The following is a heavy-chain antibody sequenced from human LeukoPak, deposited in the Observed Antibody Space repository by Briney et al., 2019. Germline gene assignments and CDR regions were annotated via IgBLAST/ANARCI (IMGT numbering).Heavy chain of an antibody. CDR3: ARDSSAGSSGF. J-gene: IGHJ4*02. CDR1: GFTFSNFN. Sequence: GRSLRLSCAASGFTFSNFNMNWVRQAPGKGLEWISYISXXXAXIXXXXXXKGRXTISRDNAKNSLYLQMNSLRVEDTAVYYCARDSSAGSSGFWGQGTLVTVSS. CDR2: ISXXXAXI. V-gene: IGHV3-48*01. D-gene: IGHD6-25*01.